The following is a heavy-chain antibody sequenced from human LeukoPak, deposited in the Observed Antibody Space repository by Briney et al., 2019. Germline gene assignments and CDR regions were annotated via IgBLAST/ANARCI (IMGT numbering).Heavy chain of an antibody. V-gene: IGHV4-59*01. Sequence: SETLSLTCAVYGGSFSGYYWSWIRQPPGKGLEWIGYIYYSGSTNYNPSLKSRVTISVDTSKNQFSLKLSSVTAADTAVYYCARVDYFSALDYWGQGTLVTVSS. J-gene: IGHJ4*02. D-gene: IGHD3-3*01. CDR1: GGSFSGYY. CDR3: ARVDYFSALDY. CDR2: IYYSGST.